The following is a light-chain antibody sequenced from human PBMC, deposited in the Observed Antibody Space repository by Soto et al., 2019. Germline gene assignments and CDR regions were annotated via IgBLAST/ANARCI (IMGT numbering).Light chain of an antibody. J-gene: IGKJ1*01. Sequence: DIQVTQSPSSLSACVGDRVTITCRASQSISSYLNWYQQKPGKAPKLLIYAESSLQSGVPSRFSGSGSGTDLTLTISSLQPEDFATYYCQQSYSTPQTFGQGTKVDIK. CDR3: QQSYSTPQT. CDR2: AES. V-gene: IGKV1-39*01. CDR1: QSISSY.